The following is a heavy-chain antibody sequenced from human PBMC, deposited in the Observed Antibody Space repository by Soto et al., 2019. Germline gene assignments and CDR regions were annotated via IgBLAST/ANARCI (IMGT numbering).Heavy chain of an antibody. J-gene: IGHJ6*02. CDR2: ISASGGST. Sequence: EVQLLESGGGLVQPGGSLRLSCAASGFTFTNYAMSWVRQAPGKGLEWVSTISASGGSTYHADSVKGRFTISRDNSKXXXXXXXXXXXXXXXXXXXXXXXXXXXXXXXIYGMDVWGQGTTVTVS. CDR3: XXXXXXXXXXXIYGMDV. V-gene: IGHV3-23*01. CDR1: GFTFTNYA.